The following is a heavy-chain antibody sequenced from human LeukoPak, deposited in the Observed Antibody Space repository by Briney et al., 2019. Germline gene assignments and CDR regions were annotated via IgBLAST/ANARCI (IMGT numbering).Heavy chain of an antibody. CDR3: ARSYNSAWLDY. CDR1: GFTVSSSY. CDR2: VYSGGTI. D-gene: IGHD6-19*01. V-gene: IGHV3-53*04. J-gene: IGHJ4*02. Sequence: PGGSLRLSCAASGFTVSSSYMSWVRPARGKGLEWVSFVYSGGTIYYADSMKGRFTTARHNSNNTLDLQMNSLRTEDTAMYYCARSYNSAWLDYWGQGTLVTVSS.